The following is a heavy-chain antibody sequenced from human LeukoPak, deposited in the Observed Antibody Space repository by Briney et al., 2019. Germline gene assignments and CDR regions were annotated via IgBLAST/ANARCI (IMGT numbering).Heavy chain of an antibody. J-gene: IGHJ5*02. V-gene: IGHV3-7*01. CDR1: GFSFNSYW. CDR2: IKQDGSEK. D-gene: IGHD3-3*01. CDR3: ARDFWSGYYNWFDP. Sequence: PGWSLTLSCAVSGFSFNSYWISCICQASAKGLEKVANIKQDGSEKYYVDSVKGRFTISRDNAKNSLYLQMNSLRAEDTAVYYCARDFWSGYYNWFDPWGQGTLVTVSS.